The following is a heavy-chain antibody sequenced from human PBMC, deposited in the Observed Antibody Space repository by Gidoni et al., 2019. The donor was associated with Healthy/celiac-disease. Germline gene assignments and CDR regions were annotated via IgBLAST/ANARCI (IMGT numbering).Heavy chain of an antibody. CDR2: IYYSGST. J-gene: IGHJ4*02. D-gene: IGHD6-19*01. Sequence: QVQLQESGPGLVKPSETLSLTCTVSGGSISSSYWSWIRQPPGKGLEWIGYIYYSGSTNYNPSLKSRVTISVDTSKNQFSLKLSSVTAADTTVYYCARSLFSSGWSPSYWGQGTLVTVSS. CDR1: GGSISSSY. V-gene: IGHV4-59*01. CDR3: ARSLFSSGWSPSY.